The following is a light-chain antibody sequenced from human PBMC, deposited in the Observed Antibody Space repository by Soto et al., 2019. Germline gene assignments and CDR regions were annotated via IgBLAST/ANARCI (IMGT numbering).Light chain of an antibody. CDR1: QSVLYSSNNKNY. CDR3: QQYYSNPLT. Sequence: DIVMTQSPDSLAVSLGERATINCKSSQSVLYSSNNKNYLAWYQHKPGHPPKLLIYWASIRESGVPDRFTGSGSWPDFTLHLRSLQAEDVAVYYCQQYYSNPLTFGQGTKLEIK. J-gene: IGKJ2*01. V-gene: IGKV4-1*01. CDR2: WAS.